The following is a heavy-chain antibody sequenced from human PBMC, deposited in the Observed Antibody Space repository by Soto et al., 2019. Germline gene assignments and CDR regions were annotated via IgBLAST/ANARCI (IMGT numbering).Heavy chain of an antibody. Sequence: SETLSLTCSGSCGSIISHLWSWIRQPPGKGLEWIGYISHSGSTTHNPSLKSRVIISVDISKNQVSLQLRSVTAADTAVYYFAREGPLSGDAFDIWGRGTMVTVSS. CDR3: AREGPLSGDAFDI. CDR1: CGSIISHL. J-gene: IGHJ3*02. V-gene: IGHV4-59*11. D-gene: IGHD3-16*01. CDR2: ISHSGST.